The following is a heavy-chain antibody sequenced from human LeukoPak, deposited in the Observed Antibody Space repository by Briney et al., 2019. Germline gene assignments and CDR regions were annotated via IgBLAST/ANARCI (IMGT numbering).Heavy chain of an antibody. D-gene: IGHD6-19*01. CDR2: ISDDETYK. CDR1: GFTFNSYS. Sequence: GGSLRLSCAASGFTFNSYSMHWVRQAPGKGLEWVTAISDDETYKLYADSVKGRFTISRDNSKNTLYLQMNSLRAEDTGVYYCAKDLSSGSRRAYWGQGTLVTVSS. V-gene: IGHV3-30-3*01. J-gene: IGHJ4*02. CDR3: AKDLSSGSRRAY.